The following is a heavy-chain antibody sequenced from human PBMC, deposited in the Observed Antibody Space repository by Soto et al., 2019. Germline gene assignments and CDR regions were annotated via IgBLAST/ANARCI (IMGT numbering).Heavy chain of an antibody. CDR1: GYTFTSYG. J-gene: IGHJ6*02. CDR2: ISAYNGNT. V-gene: IGHV1-18*01. CDR3: ARAGGVVITVYYYGMDV. Sequence: ASVKVSCKASGYTFTSYGISWVRQAPGQGLEWMGWISAYNGNTNYAQKLQGRVTMTTDTSTSTAYMELRSLRSDDTAVYYCARAGGVVITVYYYGMDVWGQGTTVTVSS. D-gene: IGHD3-3*01.